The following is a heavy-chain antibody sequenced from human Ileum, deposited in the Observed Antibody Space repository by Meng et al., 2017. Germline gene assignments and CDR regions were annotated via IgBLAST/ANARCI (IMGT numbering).Heavy chain of an antibody. CDR3: ARDRQWVFDY. V-gene: IGHV1-18*01. Sequence: QVQLVQSGIEVKKPGASVKFSCKPSGYTFTTFGISWVRQAPGQGLEWMGWIDPGNGNRNFAQKFQDRITLTTDTTTTTAYMELRSLRSDDTAIFYCARDRQWVFDYWGQGTLVTVSS. D-gene: IGHD6-19*01. J-gene: IGHJ4*02. CDR1: GYTFTTFG. CDR2: IDPGNGNR.